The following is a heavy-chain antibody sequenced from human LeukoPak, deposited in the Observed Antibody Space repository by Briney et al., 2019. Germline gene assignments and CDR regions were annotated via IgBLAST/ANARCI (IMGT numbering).Heavy chain of an antibody. V-gene: IGHV4-34*01. CDR2: INHSGST. J-gene: IGHJ4*02. CDR1: GFTFSSYA. CDR3: ARAREREAIDY. D-gene: IGHD5-24*01. Sequence: GSLRLSCAASGFTFSSYAMSWVRQPRGKGLEWIGEINHSGSTNYNPSLMSRVTVSVDTSKNQFSLKVRSVTAADTAVYYCARAREREAIDYWGQGTLVTVSS.